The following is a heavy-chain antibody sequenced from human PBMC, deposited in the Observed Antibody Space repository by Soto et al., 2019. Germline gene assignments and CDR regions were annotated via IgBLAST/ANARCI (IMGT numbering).Heavy chain of an antibody. J-gene: IGHJ6*01. D-gene: IGHD4-17*01. CDR3: AKDSTVTTALYFYYYGFDV. Sequence: VQLLESGGGLVQPGGSLRLACTASGFTFNHYAMSWVRQAPGKGLEWVSAVSGRGGSTKYADSVKGRFIISRDNSNSTLYLPMDSLRGEDTAVYYCAKDSTVTTALYFYYYGFDVWGQGTKVTVSS. CDR1: GFTFNHYA. V-gene: IGHV3-23*01. CDR2: VSGRGGST.